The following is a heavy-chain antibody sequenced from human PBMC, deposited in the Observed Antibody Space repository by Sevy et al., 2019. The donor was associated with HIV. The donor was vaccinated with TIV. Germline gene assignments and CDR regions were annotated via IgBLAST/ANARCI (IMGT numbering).Heavy chain of an antibody. Sequence: GGSLRLSCAASGFTVSSNYMSWVRQAPGKGLEWVSVIYSGGSTYYADPVKGRFTISRDNSKNTLYLQMNSLRAEDTAVYYCARENFYSSSEWSSDYWGQGTLVTVSS. D-gene: IGHD6-13*01. CDR2: IYSGGST. CDR3: ARENFYSSSEWSSDY. J-gene: IGHJ4*02. CDR1: GFTVSSNY. V-gene: IGHV3-53*01.